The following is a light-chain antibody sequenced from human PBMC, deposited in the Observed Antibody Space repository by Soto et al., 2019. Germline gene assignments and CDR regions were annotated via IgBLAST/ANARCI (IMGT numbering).Light chain of an antibody. CDR1: QSVSSN. V-gene: IGKV3-15*01. Sequence: EIVMTQSPATLSVSPGERATLSCRASQSVSSNLAWYQQKPGQAPRLLIYGASTRATGIPARFSGSGSGTEFVLTISSLQSEDFAVYYCQQYNNWPPYTFGQGTKLDIK. CDR2: GAS. CDR3: QQYNNWPPYT. J-gene: IGKJ2*01.